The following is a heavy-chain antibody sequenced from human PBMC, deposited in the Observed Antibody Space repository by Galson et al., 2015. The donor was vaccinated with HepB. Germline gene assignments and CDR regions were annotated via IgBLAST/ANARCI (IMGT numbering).Heavy chain of an antibody. CDR1: GGTFSSYA. CDR2: IIPIFGTA. J-gene: IGHJ6*02. CDR3: ARDDGYSYGLAGGDGMDV. V-gene: IGHV1-69*13. D-gene: IGHD5-18*01. Sequence: SVKVSCKASGGTFSSYAISWVRQAPGQGLEWMGGIIPIFGTANYAQKFQGRVTITADESTSTAYMELSSLRSEDTAVYYCARDDGYSYGLAGGDGMDVWGQGTTVTVSS.